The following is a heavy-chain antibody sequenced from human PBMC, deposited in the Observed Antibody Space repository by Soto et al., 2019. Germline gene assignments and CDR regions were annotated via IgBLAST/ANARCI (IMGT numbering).Heavy chain of an antibody. J-gene: IGHJ4*02. Sequence: VASVKVSCKVSGYTLTELSMHWVRQAPGKGLEWMGGFDPEDGETIYAQKFQGRVAMTEDTSTDTAYMELSSLRSEDTAVYYCATARGFLEWLPPGYWGQGTLVTVSS. CDR2: FDPEDGET. D-gene: IGHD3-3*01. CDR3: ATARGFLEWLPPGY. V-gene: IGHV1-24*01. CDR1: GYTLTELS.